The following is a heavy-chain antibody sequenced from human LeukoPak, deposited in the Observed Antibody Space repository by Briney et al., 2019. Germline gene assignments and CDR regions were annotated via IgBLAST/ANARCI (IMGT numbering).Heavy chain of an antibody. CDR1: GYTFTGYY. Sequence: GASVKVSCKASGYTFTGYYMHWVRQAPGQGLEWMGWINPNSGVTHYPQKFQGRITMTRDTSINTAYMELSRLTSDDTAVYYCTRDWGIVGPTVLRGYFDYWGQGTLVTVSS. CDR3: TRDWGIVGPTVLRGYFDY. J-gene: IGHJ4*02. V-gene: IGHV1-2*02. CDR2: INPNSGVT. D-gene: IGHD1-26*01.